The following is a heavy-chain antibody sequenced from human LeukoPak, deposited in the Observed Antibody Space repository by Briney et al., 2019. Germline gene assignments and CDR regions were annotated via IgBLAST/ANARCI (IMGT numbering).Heavy chain of an antibody. CDR2: ISSSGSTI. J-gene: IGHJ4*02. CDR3: AKKGYYASGSYFDY. CDR1: GFTFSSYE. V-gene: IGHV3-48*03. D-gene: IGHD3-10*01. Sequence: GGSLRLSCAASGFTFSSYEMNWVRQAPGKGLEWVSYISSSGSTIYYADSVKGRFFISRDNSKNTLYLQMNSLRPEDTAMYYCAKKGYYASGSYFDYWGQGTLVTVSS.